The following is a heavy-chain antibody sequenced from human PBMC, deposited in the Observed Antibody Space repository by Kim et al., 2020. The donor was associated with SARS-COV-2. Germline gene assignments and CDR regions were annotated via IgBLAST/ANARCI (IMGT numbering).Heavy chain of an antibody. V-gene: IGHV3-33*01. D-gene: IGHD6-13*01. J-gene: IGHJ4*02. CDR3: AGELLVQIDC. Sequence: RNKYYADSVKGRFTLSRENSKNTLYLRMNSLRAEDTAVYYYAGELLVQIDCWGQGTLVTVSS. CDR2: RNK.